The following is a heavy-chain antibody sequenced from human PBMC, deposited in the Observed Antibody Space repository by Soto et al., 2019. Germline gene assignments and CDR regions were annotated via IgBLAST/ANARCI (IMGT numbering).Heavy chain of an antibody. CDR2: IYYSGST. J-gene: IGHJ6*02. D-gene: IGHD3-10*01. V-gene: IGHV4-59*01. CDR1: GGSISSYY. Sequence: SETLSLTCTVSGGSISSYYWSWIRQPPGKGLEWIGYIYYSGSTNYNPSLKSRVTISVDTSKNQFSLKLSSVTAADTAVYYCARGDFGGYYYGMDVWGQGTTVTVSS. CDR3: ARGDFGGYYYGMDV.